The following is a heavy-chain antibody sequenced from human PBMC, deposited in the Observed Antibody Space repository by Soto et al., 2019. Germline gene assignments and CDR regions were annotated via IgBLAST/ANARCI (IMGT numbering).Heavy chain of an antibody. V-gene: IGHV4-4*08. Sequence: QVQLQESGPGLVKSSETLSLTCTVSGDSFSGYYWSWIRQPPGTGLGWIGFIHSSGSTNYNPSLKSRVTISMDTSKXHLSLNLYSXXXXXXXXXXXXXXXXXXXXXXXXXFDSWGQGTLVTVSS. J-gene: IGHJ4*02. CDR1: GDSFSGYY. CDR3: XXXXXXXXXXXXXXFDS. CDR2: IHSSGST.